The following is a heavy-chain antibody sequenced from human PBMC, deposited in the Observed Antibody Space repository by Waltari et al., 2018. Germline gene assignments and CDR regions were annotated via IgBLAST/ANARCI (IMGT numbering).Heavy chain of an antibody. CDR1: GFTFSTYP. CDR2: ISITSTSI. V-gene: IGHV3-21*01. J-gene: IGHJ3*02. D-gene: IGHD1-26*01. Sequence: EVQLVESGGGLVQPGGSLRLSFAASGFTFSTYPMHWVRQAPGKGLEWVSSISITSTSIYYGDSVKGRFTISRDNAKNSLYLQMTSLRAEDTAVYYCARASKLVGTTYDAFDIWGQGTMVTVSS. CDR3: ARASKLVGTTYDAFDI.